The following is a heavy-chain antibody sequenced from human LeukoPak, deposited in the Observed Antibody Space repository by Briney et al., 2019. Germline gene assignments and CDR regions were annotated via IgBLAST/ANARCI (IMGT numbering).Heavy chain of an antibody. V-gene: IGHV1-2*02. J-gene: IGHJ3*02. CDR3: STAKYSSGWYAAFDI. CDR2: INPNSGGT. D-gene: IGHD6-19*01. Sequence: AASVKVSCKASGYTFTGYYMHWVRQAPGQGLEWMGWINPNSGGTNYAQKFQGRVTMTRDTSISTAYMELSSLRSEDTAVYYCSTAKYSSGWYAAFDIWGQGTMLTVSS. CDR1: GYTFTGYY.